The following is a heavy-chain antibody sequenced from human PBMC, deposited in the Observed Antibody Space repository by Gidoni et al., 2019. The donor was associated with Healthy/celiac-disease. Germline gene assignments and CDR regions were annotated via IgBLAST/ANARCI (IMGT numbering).Heavy chain of an antibody. CDR2: ISGSGGST. J-gene: IGHJ3*02. Sequence: EVQLLESGGGLVQPGGSLRLSCAASGFTFSSYAMSWVRQAPGKGLEWVSAISGSGGSTYYADSVKGRFTISRDNSKNTLYLQMNSLRAEDTAVYYCAKTGEELWFGSYAFDIWGQGTMVTVSS. CDR3: AKTGEELWFGSYAFDI. CDR1: GFTFSSYA. V-gene: IGHV3-23*01. D-gene: IGHD3-10*01.